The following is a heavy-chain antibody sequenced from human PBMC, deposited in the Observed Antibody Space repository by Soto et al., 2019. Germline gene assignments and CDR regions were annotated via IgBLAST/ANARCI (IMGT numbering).Heavy chain of an antibody. Sequence: EVQLVESGGGLVQPGGSLRLSCATSGFILSDCAMNWVRQAPGNGLAGGSYISSSSSVIDYADSVKGRFTVSRDNARNSLYLQMNSLKAEDTAVYYCARDLSWGSNWYYYMDVWGKGTTVTVSS. CDR3: ARDLSWGSNWYYYMDV. D-gene: IGHD7-27*01. CDR2: ISSSSSVI. CDR1: GFILSDCA. J-gene: IGHJ6*03. V-gene: IGHV3-48*01.